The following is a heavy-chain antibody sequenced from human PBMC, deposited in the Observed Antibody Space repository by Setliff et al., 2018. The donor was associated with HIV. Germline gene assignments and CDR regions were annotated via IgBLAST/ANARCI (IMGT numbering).Heavy chain of an antibody. Sequence: SETLSLTCAVSGGSLSGYYWTWIRQPPGKGLEWIGEINPTVNTSYNPSLKSRVIISADTSQNEFSLKLNSVTAADTAVYFCARGLFYSSSYYAYWGQGALVTVSS. D-gene: IGHD3-10*01. CDR2: INPTVNT. V-gene: IGHV4-34*01. CDR3: ARGLFYSSSYYAY. CDR1: GGSLSGYY. J-gene: IGHJ4*03.